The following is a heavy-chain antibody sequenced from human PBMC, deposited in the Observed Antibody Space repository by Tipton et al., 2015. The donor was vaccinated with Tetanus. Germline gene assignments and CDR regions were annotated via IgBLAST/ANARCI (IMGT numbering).Heavy chain of an antibody. CDR3: ARLYGSTWSDYGAFDI. Sequence: TLSLTCTVPGASINSGGYYWTWIRQRPGKGLEWIGYRYYTGSTYYTPYLRSRVTISFDTSQNQFSLNLASVTAADTAVYYCARLYGSTWSDYGAFDIWGRGTLATVSS. CDR1: GASINSGGYY. J-gene: IGHJ3*02. D-gene: IGHD3-16*01. CDR2: RYYTGST. V-gene: IGHV4-31*03.